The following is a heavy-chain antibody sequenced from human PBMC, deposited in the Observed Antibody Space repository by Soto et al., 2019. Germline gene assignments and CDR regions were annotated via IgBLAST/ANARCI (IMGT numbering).Heavy chain of an antibody. CDR3: ARTSYGVADY. CDR2: IHHRGTT. Sequence: PSETLSLTCTVSSGSITSNFWTWIRQTPGNGLEWIGYIHHRGTTTYNPSLKSRVTMSLDTSNNQFSLKLTSLTPADTGMYYCARTSYGVADYWGQGTLVTVSS. V-gene: IGHV4-59*01. J-gene: IGHJ4*02. D-gene: IGHD4-17*01. CDR1: SGSITSNF.